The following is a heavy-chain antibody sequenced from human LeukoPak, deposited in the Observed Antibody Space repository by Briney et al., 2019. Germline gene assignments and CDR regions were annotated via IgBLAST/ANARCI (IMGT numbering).Heavy chain of an antibody. V-gene: IGHV1-69*04. Sequence: SVKVSCKASGYTFTSYGISWVRQAPGQGLEWMGRIIPILGIANYAQKFQGRVTITADKSTSTAYMELSSLRSEDTAVYYCARARDSSGYYPWCDYWGQGTLVTVSS. J-gene: IGHJ4*02. CDR3: ARARDSSGYYPWCDY. CDR1: GYTFTSYG. D-gene: IGHD3-22*01. CDR2: IIPILGIA.